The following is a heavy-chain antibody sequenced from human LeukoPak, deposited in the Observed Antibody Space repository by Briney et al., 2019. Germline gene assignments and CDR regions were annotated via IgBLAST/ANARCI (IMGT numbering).Heavy chain of an antibody. J-gene: IGHJ5*02. V-gene: IGHV1-69*05. CDR1: GGTFSSYA. CDR2: IIPIFGTA. D-gene: IGHD3-10*01. Sequence: SVKVSCKASGGTFSSYAISWVRQAPGQGLEWIGGIIPIFGTANYAQKFQGRVTITTDESTSTAYMELSSLRSEDTAVYYCARAMVRGVIIPNWFDPWGRGTLVTVSS. CDR3: ARAMVRGVIIPNWFDP.